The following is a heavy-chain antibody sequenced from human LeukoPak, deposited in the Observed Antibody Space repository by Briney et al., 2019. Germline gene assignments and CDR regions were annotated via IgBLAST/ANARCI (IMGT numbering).Heavy chain of an antibody. CDR1: DGSISSYY. J-gene: IGHJ3*02. Sequence: SETLSLTCTVSDGSISSYYWSWIRQPPGKGLEWIAYIYYSGTTNYNPSLKSRVTISLDTSKNQFSLKLSSVTAADTAVYFCARVYYDSSGYSDAFDIWGQGTMVTVSS. CDR3: ARVYYDSSGYSDAFDI. V-gene: IGHV4-59*01. CDR2: IYYSGTT. D-gene: IGHD3-22*01.